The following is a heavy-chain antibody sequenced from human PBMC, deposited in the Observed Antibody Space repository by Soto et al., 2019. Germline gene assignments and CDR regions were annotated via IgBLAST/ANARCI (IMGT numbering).Heavy chain of an antibody. J-gene: IGHJ4*02. Sequence: QVQLQQCGAGLLKPSETLSLTCAVYGGSFSGYYWTWIRQPPGTGLEWIGEINHSGSTNYNPSLKSRVPISVDTSKNQFSLKLTSVTAADTAVYYCARDKITGLFDYWGQGTLVTVSS. CDR3: ARDKITGLFDY. V-gene: IGHV4-34*01. CDR1: GGSFSGYY. D-gene: IGHD2-8*02. CDR2: INHSGST.